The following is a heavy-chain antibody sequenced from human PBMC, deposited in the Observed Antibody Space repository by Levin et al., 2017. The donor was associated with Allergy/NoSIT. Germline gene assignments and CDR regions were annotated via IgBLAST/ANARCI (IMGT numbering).Heavy chain of an antibody. V-gene: IGHV4-34*01. CDR3: AGGRYFDWLLRVY. D-gene: IGHD3-9*01. Sequence: PSETLSLTCAVYGGSFSGYYWSWIRQPPGKGLEWIGEINHSGSTNYNPSLKSRVTISVDTSKNQFSLKLSSVTAADTAVYYCAGGRYFDWLLRVYWGQGTLVTVSS. J-gene: IGHJ4*02. CDR1: GGSFSGYY. CDR2: INHSGST.